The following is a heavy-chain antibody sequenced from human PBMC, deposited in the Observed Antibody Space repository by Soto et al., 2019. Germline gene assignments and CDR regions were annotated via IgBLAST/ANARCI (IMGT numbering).Heavy chain of an antibody. CDR2: IIPIFGTA. CDR3: ASWGYGDYLYYYGMDV. J-gene: IGHJ6*02. CDR1: GGTFSRYA. V-gene: IGHV1-69*13. Sequence: SVKVSCKACGGTFSRYAISWVRQAPGQGLEWMGGIIPIFGTANYAQKFQGRVTITADESTSTAYMELSSLRSEDTAVYYCASWGYGDYLYYYGMDVWGQGTTVTVSS. D-gene: IGHD4-17*01.